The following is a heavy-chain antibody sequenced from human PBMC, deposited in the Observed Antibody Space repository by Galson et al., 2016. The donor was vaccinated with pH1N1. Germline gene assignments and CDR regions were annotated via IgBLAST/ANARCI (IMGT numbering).Heavy chain of an antibody. CDR2: IIPIFGTP. J-gene: IGHJ4*02. V-gene: IGHV1-69*13. Sequence: SVKVSCKASGGPFSAYTINWVRQAPGQGLEWIGGIIPIFGTPTYAQKFQGRVTITADESSTTHYMELRSLRSEDTAIYYCARRYKYFDTSGFQNWGQGTLVTASS. CDR1: GGPFSAYT. D-gene: IGHD3-22*01. CDR3: ARRYKYFDTSGFQN.